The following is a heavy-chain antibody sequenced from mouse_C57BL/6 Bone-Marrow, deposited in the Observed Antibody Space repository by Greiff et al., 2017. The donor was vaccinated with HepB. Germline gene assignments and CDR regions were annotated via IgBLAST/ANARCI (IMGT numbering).Heavy chain of an antibody. CDR2: ISSGGSYT. J-gene: IGHJ2*01. Sequence: EVQVVESGGDLVKPGGSLKLSCAASGFTFSSYGMSWVRQTPDKRLEWVATISSGGSYTYYPDSVKGRFTISRDNAKNTLYLQMSSLKSEDTAMYYCARQGYGHFDYWGQGTTLTVSS. V-gene: IGHV5-6*01. D-gene: IGHD2-10*02. CDR3: ARQGYGHFDY. CDR1: GFTFSSYG.